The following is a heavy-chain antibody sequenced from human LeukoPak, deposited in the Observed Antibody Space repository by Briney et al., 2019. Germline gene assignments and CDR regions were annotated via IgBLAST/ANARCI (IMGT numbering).Heavy chain of an antibody. J-gene: IGHJ6*02. CDR3: ARGPFYYDSSGYSRRDYYYGMDV. V-gene: IGHV3-53*04. CDR1: GFTVSSNY. D-gene: IGHD3-22*01. CDR2: IYSGGST. Sequence: GGSLRLSCAASGFTVSSNYMSWVRQAPGKGLEWVSVIYSGGSTYYADSMKGRFTISRHNSKNTLYLQMNSLRAEDTAVYYCARGPFYYDSSGYSRRDYYYGMDVWGQGTTVTVSS.